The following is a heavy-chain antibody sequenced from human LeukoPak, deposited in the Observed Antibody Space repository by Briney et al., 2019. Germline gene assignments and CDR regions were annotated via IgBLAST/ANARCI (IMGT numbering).Heavy chain of an antibody. Sequence: GSLTLSPTLSGHVLRNPSMHFVRKAPGKRLALVSHINADGPITSHPNSVKGLFTISRDNAKSTLYLQMNSLRPEDTAVYYCARGGVPASQDSWGQGTLVTVSS. D-gene: IGHD3-10*01. CDR3: ARGGVPASQDS. CDR2: INADGPIT. CDR1: GHVLRNPS. V-gene: IGHV3-74*01. J-gene: IGHJ5*02.